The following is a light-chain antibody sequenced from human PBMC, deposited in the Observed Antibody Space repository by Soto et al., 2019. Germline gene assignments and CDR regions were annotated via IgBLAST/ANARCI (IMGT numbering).Light chain of an antibody. CDR3: SSYTSSSTL. CDR1: SSDVGGYNY. CDR2: AVT. V-gene: IGLV2-14*01. J-gene: IGLJ1*01. Sequence: QSALTQPASVSGSPGQSITISCTGTSSDVGGYNYVSWYQQHPGKAPKLMIYAVTDRPSAVSSRFSGSKSGNTASLTISGLQAEGEADYYCSSYTSSSTLFGTGTKVTVL.